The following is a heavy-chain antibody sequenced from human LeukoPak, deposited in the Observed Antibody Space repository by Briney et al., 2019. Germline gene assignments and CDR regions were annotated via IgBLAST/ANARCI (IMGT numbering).Heavy chain of an antibody. CDR3: ARVEAKPYQVFDY. V-gene: IGHV4-4*02. D-gene: IGHD2-2*01. J-gene: IGHJ4*02. CDR1: GGSISSSNW. Sequence: SETLSLTCAVSGGSISSSNWWSWVRQPPGKGLEWIGEIYHSGSTNYNPSLKSRVTISVDKSKNQFSLKLSSVTAADTAVYYCARVEAKPYQVFDYWGQGTLVTVSS. CDR2: IYHSGST.